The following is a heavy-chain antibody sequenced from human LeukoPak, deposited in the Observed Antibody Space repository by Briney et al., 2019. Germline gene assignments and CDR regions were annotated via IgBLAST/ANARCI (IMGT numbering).Heavy chain of an antibody. CDR1: GYTLTELS. CDR2: FDPEDGET. D-gene: IGHD6-19*01. Sequence: ASVKVSCKVSGYTLTELSMHWVRQAPGKGLEWMGGFDPEDGETIYAQKFQGRVTMTEDTSTDTAYRELSSLRSEDTAVYYCATEIIAVAAIRDEEGDYWGQGTLVTVSS. J-gene: IGHJ4*02. CDR3: ATEIIAVAAIRDEEGDY. V-gene: IGHV1-24*01.